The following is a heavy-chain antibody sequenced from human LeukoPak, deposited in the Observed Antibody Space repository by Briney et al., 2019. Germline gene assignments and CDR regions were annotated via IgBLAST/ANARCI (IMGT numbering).Heavy chain of an antibody. CDR3: AKGSDLVRCSGGSCSSYYYYGLDD. CDR1: GFTFSIYG. Sequence: GGSLRLSCAASGFTFSIYGMHWVRQAPGKGPEWVAVISHDGRNKFYGDSVKGRFNISRDNSKDTLDLQMNSLRVEDTAVYYCAKGSDLVRCSGGSCSSYYYYGLDDLGQGTTVTVSS. V-gene: IGHV3-30*18. CDR2: ISHDGRNK. J-gene: IGHJ6*02. D-gene: IGHD2-15*01.